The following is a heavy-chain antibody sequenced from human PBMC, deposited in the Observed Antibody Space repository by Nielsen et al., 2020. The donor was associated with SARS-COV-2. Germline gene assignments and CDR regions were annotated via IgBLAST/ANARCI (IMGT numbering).Heavy chain of an antibody. CDR2: ISWDGGST. D-gene: IGHD1-14*01. Sequence: GESLKISCAASGFTFDDYTMHWVRQAPGKGLEWVSLISWDGGSTYYADSVKGRFTISRDNSKNSLYLQMNSLRTEDTALYYCARTPLMTDPGPPPSYYYYGMDVWGQGTTVTVSS. CDR3: ARTPLMTDPGPPPSYYYYGMDV. V-gene: IGHV3-43*01. CDR1: GFTFDDYT. J-gene: IGHJ6*02.